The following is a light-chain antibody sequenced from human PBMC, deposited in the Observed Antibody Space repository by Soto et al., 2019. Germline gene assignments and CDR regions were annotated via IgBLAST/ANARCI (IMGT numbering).Light chain of an antibody. V-gene: IGKV3-20*01. J-gene: IGKJ1*01. CDR3: QHYVGSPWA. CDR2: GAS. Sequence: EIVLTQSPGTLYLSPGARATLSCRARQSVNSFLAWFQQKPGQVPRLLIYGASNRATGIPDRFSGSGSETDFTLNITRLETEDVAVYYCQHYVGSPWAVGQGTKVENK. CDR1: QSVNSF.